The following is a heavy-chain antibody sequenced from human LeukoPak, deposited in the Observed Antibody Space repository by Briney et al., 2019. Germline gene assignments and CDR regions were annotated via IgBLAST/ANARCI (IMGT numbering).Heavy chain of an antibody. D-gene: IGHD6-13*01. Sequence: GRSLRLSCAASGFTFSSYGMHWVRQAPGKGLEWVAVISYDGSNKYYADSVKGRFTISRDNSKNTLYLQMNSLRAEDTAVYYCAKDPPSSSLDYFDYWGQGTLVTVSS. CDR2: ISYDGSNK. CDR1: GFTFSSYG. CDR3: AKDPPSSSLDYFDY. J-gene: IGHJ4*02. V-gene: IGHV3-30*18.